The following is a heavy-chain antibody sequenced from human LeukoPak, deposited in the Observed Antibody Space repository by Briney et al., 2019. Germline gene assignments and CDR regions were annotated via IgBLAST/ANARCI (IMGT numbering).Heavy chain of an antibody. CDR1: GFAFSSYS. V-gene: IGHV3-21*01. Sequence: PGGSLRLSCAASGFAFSSYSMNWVRQAPGKGLEWVSFISSSSSYIHYADSVKGRFTISRDNAKNSLYLQMNSLRAEDTAVYYCAGVGIAARTLYNWFDPWGQGTLVTVSS. CDR3: AGVGIAARTLYNWFDP. CDR2: ISSSSSYI. J-gene: IGHJ5*02. D-gene: IGHD6-6*01.